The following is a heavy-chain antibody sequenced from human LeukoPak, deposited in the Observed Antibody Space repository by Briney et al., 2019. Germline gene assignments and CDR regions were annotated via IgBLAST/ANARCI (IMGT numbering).Heavy chain of an antibody. D-gene: IGHD3-10*01. V-gene: IGHV4-34*01. CDR1: GGSFSGYY. CDR3: ARAEAFYCASGTSSHWFDP. Sequence: PSETLSLTCTVYGGSFSGYYWNWIRQPPGKGLEWIGEIHHSGSTNYNPSLKSRVTISVGTSKNQFSLKLSSVTAADTAVYYCARAEAFYCASGTSSHWFDPWGQGTLVTVSS. J-gene: IGHJ5*02. CDR2: IHHSGST.